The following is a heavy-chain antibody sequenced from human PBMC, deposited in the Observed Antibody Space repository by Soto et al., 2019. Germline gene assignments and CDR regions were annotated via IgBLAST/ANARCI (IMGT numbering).Heavy chain of an antibody. Sequence: GASVKVSCKASGGTFSSYAISWVRQTPGQGLEWMGGIIPIFGTANYAQKFQGRVTITADESTSTAYMELSSLRSEDTAVYYCAVGEGSSGGPSRRKDVWGQGTTVTVSS. J-gene: IGHJ6*02. CDR3: AVGEGSSGGPSRRKDV. V-gene: IGHV1-69*13. CDR1: GGTFSSYA. CDR2: IIPIFGTA. D-gene: IGHD6-19*01.